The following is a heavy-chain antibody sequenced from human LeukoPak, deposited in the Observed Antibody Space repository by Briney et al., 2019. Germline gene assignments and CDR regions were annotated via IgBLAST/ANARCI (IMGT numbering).Heavy chain of an antibody. V-gene: IGHV3-7*03. CDR3: ARETPYYDYVWGSSHFDY. CDR2: IKQDGSEK. J-gene: IGHJ4*02. D-gene: IGHD3-16*01. CDR1: GFTFSSYW. Sequence: PGGSLRLSCAASGFTFSSYWMSWVRQAPGKGLEWVANIKQDGSEKYYVDSVKGRFTISRDNAKNSLYLQMNSLRAEDTAVYYCARETPYYDYVWGSSHFDYWGQGTLVTVSS.